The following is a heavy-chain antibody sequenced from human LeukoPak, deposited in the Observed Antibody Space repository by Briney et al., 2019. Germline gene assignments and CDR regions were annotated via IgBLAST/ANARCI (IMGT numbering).Heavy chain of an antibody. D-gene: IGHD6-19*01. Sequence: ASVKVSCKASGYTFTSYDINWVRQATGQGLEWMGRMNPNSGNTGYAQKFQGRVTMTRNTSISTAYMELSSLRSEDTAVYYCARGSKEQWLDFDYWGQGTLVTVSS. CDR1: GYTFTSYD. J-gene: IGHJ4*02. CDR2: MNPNSGNT. CDR3: ARGSKEQWLDFDY. V-gene: IGHV1-8*01.